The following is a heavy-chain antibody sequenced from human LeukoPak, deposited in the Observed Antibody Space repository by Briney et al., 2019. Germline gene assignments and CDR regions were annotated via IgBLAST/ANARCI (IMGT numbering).Heavy chain of an antibody. Sequence: PGGSLRLSCVASGFTFSSYWMHWVRQDPRKGLVWVSRINGDGRNINYADSVRGRFTISRDNAKSSLYLQMNSLGAEDTAIYYCARDQYLDYRGQGTLVTVSS. V-gene: IGHV3-74*01. CDR2: INGDGRNI. CDR1: GFTFSSYW. J-gene: IGHJ4*02. CDR3: ARDQYLDY.